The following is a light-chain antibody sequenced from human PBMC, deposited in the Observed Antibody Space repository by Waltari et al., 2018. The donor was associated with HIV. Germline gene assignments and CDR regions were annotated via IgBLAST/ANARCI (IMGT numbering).Light chain of an antibody. V-gene: IGKV3-11*01. Sequence: DIVLTQSPATLSLSQGDSAPLSCRANQNITVYLPWYQQKSGQSPSPLIYDTAYRAAGIPDRFSGRGSGTDFTLTIARLEPEDFGVYYCQQRSDLPFYNVGPGTTVDIK. CDR3: QQRSDLPFYN. CDR2: DTA. J-gene: IGKJ3*01. CDR1: QNITVY.